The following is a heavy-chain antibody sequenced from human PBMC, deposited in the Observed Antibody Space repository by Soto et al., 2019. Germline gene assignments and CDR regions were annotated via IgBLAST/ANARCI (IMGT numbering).Heavy chain of an antibody. CDR2: IYYSGST. CDR1: GGSISSGGYY. Sequence: SETLSLTCTVSGGSISSGGYYWSWIRQHPGRGLEWIGYIYYSGSTYYNPSLRRRVTISVNTSKTQFSLKLSSVTPADTGVYSCARAGGGDCSSTSCYPGGVFDYWGQGTLVTVSS. CDR3: ARAGGGDCSSTSCYPGGVFDY. D-gene: IGHD2-2*01. V-gene: IGHV4-31*03. J-gene: IGHJ4*02.